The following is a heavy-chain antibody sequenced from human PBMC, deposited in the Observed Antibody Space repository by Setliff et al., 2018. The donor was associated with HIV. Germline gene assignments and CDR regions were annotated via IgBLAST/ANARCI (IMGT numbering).Heavy chain of an antibody. CDR3: ATGSPSSSWDYHPLDY. D-gene: IGHD6-13*01. J-gene: IGHJ4*02. CDR2: FDPEDGET. CDR1: GYTLTELS. V-gene: IGHV1-24*01. Sequence: RASVKVSCKVSGYTLTELSMYWVRQAPGKGPEWMGGFDPEDGETIYAQKFQGRVTMTEDTSTDTAYMELSSLRSEDTAVYYCATGSPSSSWDYHPLDYWGQGTLVTVSS.